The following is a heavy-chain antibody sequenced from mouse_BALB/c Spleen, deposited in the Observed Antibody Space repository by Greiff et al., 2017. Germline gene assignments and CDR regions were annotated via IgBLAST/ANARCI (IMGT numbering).Heavy chain of an antibody. J-gene: IGHJ4*01. CDR1: GYTFSSYW. D-gene: IGHD1-1*02. V-gene: IGHV1-9*01. Sequence: VQLQQSGAELMKPGASVKISCKATGYTFSSYWIEWVKQRPGHGLEWIGEILPGSGSTNYNEKFKGKATFTADTSSNTAYMQLSSLTSEDSAVYYCARGQLYYYAMDYWGQGTSVTVSS. CDR3: ARGQLYYYAMDY. CDR2: ILPGSGST.